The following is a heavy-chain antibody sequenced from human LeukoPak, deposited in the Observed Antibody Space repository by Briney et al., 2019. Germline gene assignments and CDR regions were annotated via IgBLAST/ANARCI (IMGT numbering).Heavy chain of an antibody. D-gene: IGHD3-16*02. V-gene: IGHV4-61*02. CDR3: ARGGIMITFGGVIVPLPLDY. J-gene: IGHJ4*02. Sequence: PSETLSLTCTVSGGSISSGSYDWSWIRQPAGKGLEWIGRIYTSGSTNYNPSLKSRVTISVDTSKNQFSLKLSSVTAADTAVYYCARGGIMITFGGVIVPLPLDYWGQGTLVTVSS. CDR2: IYTSGST. CDR1: GGSISSGSYD.